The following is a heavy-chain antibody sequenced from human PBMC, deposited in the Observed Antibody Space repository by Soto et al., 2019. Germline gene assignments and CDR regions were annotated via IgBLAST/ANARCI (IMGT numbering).Heavy chain of an antibody. D-gene: IGHD6-19*01. CDR1: GFTFSSYA. CDR3: AKSMPPPVAGLWDYYFDY. CDR2: ISGSGGST. Sequence: PGGSLRLSCAASGFTFSSYAMSWVRQAPGKGLEWVSAISGSGGSTYYADSVKGRFTISRDNSKNTLYLQMNSLRAEDTAVYYCAKSMPPPVAGLWDYYFDYWGQGTLVTVSS. V-gene: IGHV3-23*01. J-gene: IGHJ4*02.